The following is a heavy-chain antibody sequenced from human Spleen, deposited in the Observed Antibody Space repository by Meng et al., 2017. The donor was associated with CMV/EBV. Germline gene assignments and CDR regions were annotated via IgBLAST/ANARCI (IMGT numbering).Heavy chain of an antibody. D-gene: IGHD2-21*01. CDR3: ARVFLESLYFDY. CDR2: ISYDGSNK. J-gene: IGHJ4*02. Sequence: QVQLVESGXGVVQLGXSLRLSCAASGFTFSSYAMHWVRQAPGKGLEWVAVISYDGSNKYYADSVKGRFTISRDNSKNTLYLQMNSLRAEDTAVYYCARVFLESLYFDYWGKGTMVTVSS. V-gene: IGHV3-30-3*01. CDR1: GFTFSSYA.